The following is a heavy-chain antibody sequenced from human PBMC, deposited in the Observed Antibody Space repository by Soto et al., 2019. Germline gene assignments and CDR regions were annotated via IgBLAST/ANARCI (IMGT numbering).Heavy chain of an antibody. D-gene: IGHD3-3*01. V-gene: IGHV3-30*18. CDR3: AKDLSNLSPQRSGSQYYYYYYGMDV. Sequence: HVQLVESGGGVVQPGRSLRLSCAASGFTFSSYGMHWVRQAPGKGLEWVAVISYDGSNKYYADSVKGRFTISRDNYKNTLYLQMNSLRAEDTAVYYCAKDLSNLSPQRSGSQYYYYYYGMDVWGQGTTVTVSS. J-gene: IGHJ6*02. CDR2: ISYDGSNK. CDR1: GFTFSSYG.